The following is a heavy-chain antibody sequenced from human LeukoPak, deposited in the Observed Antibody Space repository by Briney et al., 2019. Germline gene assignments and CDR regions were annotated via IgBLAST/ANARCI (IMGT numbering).Heavy chain of an antibody. V-gene: IGHV1-2*02. CDR3: ARAGDGYCSSTSCYQRWFDP. CDR2: INPNSGGT. J-gene: IGHJ5*02. CDR1: GYTFTGYC. D-gene: IGHD2-2*01. Sequence: ASVKVSCKASGYTFTGYCMHWVRQAPGQGLEWMGWINPNSGGTNYAQKFQGRVTMTRDTSISTAYMELSRLRSDDTAVYYCARAGDGYCSSTSCYQRWFDPWGQGTLVTVYS.